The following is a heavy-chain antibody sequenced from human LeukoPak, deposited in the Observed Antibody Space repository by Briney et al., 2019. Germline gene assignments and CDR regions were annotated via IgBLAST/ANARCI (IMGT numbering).Heavy chain of an antibody. J-gene: IGHJ4*02. D-gene: IGHD6-13*01. V-gene: IGHV5-51*01. CDR3: ARSPAPGIAAAGLDY. CDR1: GYTFTSYW. Sequence: ASVKVSCKASGYTFTSYWIGRVRQMPGKGLEWMGIIYPGDSDTRYSPSFHGQVTISADKSISTAYLQWSSLKASDTAMYYCARSPAPGIAAAGLDYWGQGTLVTVSS. CDR2: IYPGDSDT.